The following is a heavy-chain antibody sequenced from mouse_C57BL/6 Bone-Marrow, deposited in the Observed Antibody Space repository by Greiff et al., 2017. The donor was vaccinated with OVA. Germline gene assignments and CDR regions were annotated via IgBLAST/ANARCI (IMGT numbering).Heavy chain of an antibody. D-gene: IGHD4-1*02. CDR2: ISSGGSYT. V-gene: IGHV5-6*01. J-gene: IGHJ4*01. CDR3: ARPHNWAYAMDY. CDR1: GFTFSSYG. Sequence: EVQLVESGGDLVKPGGSLKLSCAASGFTFSSYGMSWVRQTPDKRLEWVATISSGGSYTYYPDSVKGRFTISRDNAKNTLYLQMSSLKSEDTAMDYCARPHNWAYAMDYWGQGTSVTVSS.